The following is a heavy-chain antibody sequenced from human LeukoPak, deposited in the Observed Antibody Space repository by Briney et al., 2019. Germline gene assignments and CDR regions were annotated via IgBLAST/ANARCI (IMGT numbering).Heavy chain of an antibody. CDR3: ARDDTIFGDALSYGMDF. D-gene: IGHD3-3*01. CDR2: FIPIFGTG. V-gene: IGHV1-69*01. CDR1: GCTFTSYA. J-gene: IGHJ6*02. Sequence: SVNVSFKSSGCTFTSYAISWVRQAPGQGLEWMGGFIPIFGTGNYAQKFPGRVTITADESTSTAYMELSSLRSEDTAVYCCARDDTIFGDALSYGMDFWGQGTTVTVSS.